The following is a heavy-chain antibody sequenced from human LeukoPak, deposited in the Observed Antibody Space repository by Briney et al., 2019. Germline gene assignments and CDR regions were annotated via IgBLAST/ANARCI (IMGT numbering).Heavy chain of an antibody. D-gene: IGHD3-16*02. V-gene: IGHV3-66*01. J-gene: IGHJ6*02. CDR1: GFTVSSNY. CDR3: ATSYVWGSYRFASYGMDV. CDR2: IYSGGST. Sequence: GRSLRLSCEASGFTVSSNYMSWVRQAPGKGLGWVSVIYSGGSTYYADSVKGRFTISRDNSKNTLYLQMNSLRAEDTAVYYCATSYVWGSYRFASYGMDVWGQGTTVTVSS.